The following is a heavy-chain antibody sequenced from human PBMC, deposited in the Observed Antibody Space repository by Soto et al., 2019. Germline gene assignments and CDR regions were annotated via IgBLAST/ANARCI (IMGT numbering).Heavy chain of an antibody. D-gene: IGHD5-12*01. CDR1: GFTFSSYA. Sequence: QVQLVESGGGVVQPGRSLRLSCAASGFTFSSYAMHWVRQAPGKGLGGVAGISYDGSNKNYADSVKGRFTISRDKSKNTLYLQMNSLRAEDTAVYYCARDYYRVKSGYGFSMDGWGQGTTVTVSS. CDR2: ISYDGSNK. J-gene: IGHJ6*02. CDR3: ARDYYRVKSGYGFSMDG. V-gene: IGHV3-30-3*01.